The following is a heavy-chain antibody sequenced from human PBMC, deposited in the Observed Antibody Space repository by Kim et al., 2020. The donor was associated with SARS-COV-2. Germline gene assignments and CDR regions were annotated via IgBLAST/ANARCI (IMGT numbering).Heavy chain of an antibody. J-gene: IGHJ6*02. CDR2: IYTSGST. D-gene: IGHD3-10*01. V-gene: IGHV4-4*07. CDR3: ARAPGAAGDRGPLYYYYGMDV. CDR1: GGSISSYY. Sequence: SETLSLTCTVSGGSISSYYWSWIRQPAGKGLEWIGRIYTSGSTNYNPSLKSRVTMSVDTSKNQFSLKLSSVTAADTAVYYCARAPGAAGDRGPLYYYYGMDVWGQGTTVTVSS.